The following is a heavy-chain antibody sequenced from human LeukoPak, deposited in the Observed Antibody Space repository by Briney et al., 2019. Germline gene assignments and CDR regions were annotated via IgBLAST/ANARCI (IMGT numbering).Heavy chain of an antibody. CDR2: IYTSGST. Sequence: LTCLVTLGFNSSYYWSWIGQPAARELAWIGRIYTSGSTTYNPSLKSRVTMSVDTSKNQFYLQLSSVTAADTAVYYCARRASSSWYYDYWGQGTLVTVSS. D-gene: IGHD6-13*01. V-gene: IGHV4-4*07. CDR1: LGFNSSYY. CDR3: ARRASSSWYYDY. J-gene: IGHJ4*02.